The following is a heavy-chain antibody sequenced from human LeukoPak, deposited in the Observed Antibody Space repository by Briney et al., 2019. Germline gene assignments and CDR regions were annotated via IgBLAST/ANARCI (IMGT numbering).Heavy chain of an antibody. CDR3: ARDGITIFGVVLRFYYGMDV. D-gene: IGHD3-3*01. Sequence: GGSLRLSCVASGLNFNSHTMKWVRQAPGKGLEWVSSISSDSNSIYHADSVKGRFTISRDNAKNSLYLQMNSLRAEDTAVYYCARDGITIFGVVLRFYYGMDVWGQGTTVTVSS. J-gene: IGHJ6*02. CDR1: GLNFNSHT. CDR2: ISSDSNSI. V-gene: IGHV3-21*01.